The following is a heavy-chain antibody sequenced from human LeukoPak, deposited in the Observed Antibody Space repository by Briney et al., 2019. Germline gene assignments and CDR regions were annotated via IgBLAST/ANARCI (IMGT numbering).Heavy chain of an antibody. J-gene: IGHJ4*02. CDR3: ARELVATTNPYYFDY. CDR2: ISSSSSYI. Sequence: GGSLRLSCAASGFTFSSYSMNWVRQAPGKGLEWFSSISSSSSYIYYADSVKGRFTISRDNAKNSLYLQMNSLRAEDTAVYYCARELVATTNPYYFDYWGQGTLVTVSS. D-gene: IGHD5-12*01. V-gene: IGHV3-21*01. CDR1: GFTFSSYS.